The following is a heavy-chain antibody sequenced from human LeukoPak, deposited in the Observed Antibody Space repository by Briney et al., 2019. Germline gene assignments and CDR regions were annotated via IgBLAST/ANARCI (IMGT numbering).Heavy chain of an antibody. CDR2: IYTSGST. D-gene: IGHD3-22*01. V-gene: IGHV4-4*07. CDR1: GGSISSYY. CDR3: AREKMITMIVVVFDY. J-gene: IGHJ4*02. Sequence: SETLSLTCTVSGGSISSYYWSWIRQPAGKGLEWIGRIYTSGSTNYNLSLKSRVTMSVDTSKNQFSLKLSSVTAADTAVYYCAREKMITMIVVVFDYWGQGTLVTVSS.